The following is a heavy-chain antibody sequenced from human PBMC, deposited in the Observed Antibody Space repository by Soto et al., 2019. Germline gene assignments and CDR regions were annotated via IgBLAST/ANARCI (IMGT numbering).Heavy chain of an antibody. CDR2: INHSGTA. V-gene: IGHV4-34*01. D-gene: IGHD6-6*01. CDR3: ASPRAYFSSHSFDI. Sequence: QVQLQQWGAGLLKPSETLSLTCAVYGGSFSGYFWSWIRQPPGKGREWMGEINHSGTANYNPSLKSRVTISLDTSKTQVSLKLSSVTPADTAVYYCASPRAYFSSHSFDIWGQGTMVTVSS. CDR1: GGSFSGYF. J-gene: IGHJ3*02.